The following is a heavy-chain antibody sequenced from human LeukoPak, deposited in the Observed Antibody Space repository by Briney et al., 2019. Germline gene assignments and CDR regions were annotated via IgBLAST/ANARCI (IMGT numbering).Heavy chain of an antibody. CDR1: GYTFTSYA. CDR2: INTNTGNP. D-gene: IGHD5-18*01. CDR3: ARGLGRTAMVTRGEVRFDY. J-gene: IGHJ4*02. V-gene: IGHV7-4-1*02. Sequence: ASVKVSCKASGYTFTSYAMNWVRQAPGQGLEWMGWINTNTGNPTYAQGFTGRFVFSLDTSVTTAYLQISSLKAEDTAVYYCARGLGRTAMVTRGEVRFDYWGQGTLVTVSS.